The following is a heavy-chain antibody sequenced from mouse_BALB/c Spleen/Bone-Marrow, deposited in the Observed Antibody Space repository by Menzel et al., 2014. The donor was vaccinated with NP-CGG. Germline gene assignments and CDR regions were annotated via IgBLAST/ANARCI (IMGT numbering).Heavy chain of an antibody. D-gene: IGHD2-1*01. Sequence: QVQLQQSGAELVRPGSSVKISCKASGYAFSTYWMNWVKQRPGQGLEWIGQIYPGNGYAGYNGKFKDKATLTADKSSRTAYMHLSSLTSEDSAVYFCSRGGNYGTYWGQGTLVTVSA. V-gene: IGHV1-80*01. CDR2: IYPGNGYA. J-gene: IGHJ3*01. CDR3: SRGGNYGTY. CDR1: GYAFSTYW.